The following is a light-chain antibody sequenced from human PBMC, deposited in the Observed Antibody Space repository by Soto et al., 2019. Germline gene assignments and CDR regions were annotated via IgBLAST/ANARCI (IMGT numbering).Light chain of an antibody. CDR1: QAIGND. J-gene: IGKJ2*01. Sequence: AIQMTQSPSSLSASVGDRVTIACRASQAIGNDLAWFQQKSGKAPKLLVYDVSTVQSGVSSRFIGSRSGTNVTLTISGLQPEDFAAYYCLQGATCPYTFGQGNRLDMK. CDR2: DVS. CDR3: LQGATCPYT. V-gene: IGKV1-6*01.